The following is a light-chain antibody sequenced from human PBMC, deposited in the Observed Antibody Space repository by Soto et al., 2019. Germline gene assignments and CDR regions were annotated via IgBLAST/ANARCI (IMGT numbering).Light chain of an antibody. V-gene: IGKV3-20*01. CDR1: QSVSRSY. J-gene: IGKJ1*01. CDR2: GAS. CDR3: QQYNSYPWT. Sequence: EIVLTQSPGTLSLSPWDRATLSCRASQSVSRSYLGWYQQKPGQAPRLLIYGASSRATGIPDRFSGSGSGTDFTLTITSLQPDDFATYYCQQYNSYPWTFGQGTKVDIK.